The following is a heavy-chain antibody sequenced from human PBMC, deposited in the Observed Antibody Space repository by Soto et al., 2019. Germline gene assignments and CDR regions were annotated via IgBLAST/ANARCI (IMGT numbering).Heavy chain of an antibody. CDR2: LHSGGTA. V-gene: IGHV3-53*01. J-gene: IGHJ4*02. CDR3: AREGLEYYFDY. D-gene: IGHD3-16*01. CDR1: GVTLRSNH. Sequence: PGGALRISCAPSGVTLRSNHQSWVRQAPGKGLEWVSVLHSGGTAYYADSVKGRYTISRDKSKNTVYLEMNSLRVEDTAVYYCAREGLEYYFDYWGQGTLVTVSS.